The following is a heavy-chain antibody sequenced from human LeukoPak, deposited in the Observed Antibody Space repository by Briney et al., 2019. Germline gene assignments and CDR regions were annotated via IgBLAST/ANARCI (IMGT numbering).Heavy chain of an antibody. CDR1: GLTFSSFW. Sequence: GGSLRLSCAASGLTFSSFWMNWVRQAPGKGLEWVANIKEDGGEKYYVDSVKGRFTISRDNAKNSLYLQMNSLRAEDTAVYYCARRYYDNFDYWGQGTLVTVSS. CDR2: IKEDGGEK. CDR3: ARRYYDNFDY. D-gene: IGHD3-22*01. V-gene: IGHV3-7*01. J-gene: IGHJ4*02.